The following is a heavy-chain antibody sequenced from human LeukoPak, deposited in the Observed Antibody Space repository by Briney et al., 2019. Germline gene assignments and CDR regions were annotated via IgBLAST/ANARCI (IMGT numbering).Heavy chain of an antibody. CDR2: IYSGGNT. V-gene: IGHV3-66*01. D-gene: IGHD5-24*01. CDR3: ARDQGWLQFDY. J-gene: IGHJ4*02. CDR1: GFTVSSNY. Sequence: PGGSLRLSCAASGFTVSSNYMSWVRQAPEKGLEWVSVIYSGGNTYCADSVKGRFTISRDNSKNTLYLQMNSLRDEDTAVYYCARDQGWLQFDYWGQGALATVSA.